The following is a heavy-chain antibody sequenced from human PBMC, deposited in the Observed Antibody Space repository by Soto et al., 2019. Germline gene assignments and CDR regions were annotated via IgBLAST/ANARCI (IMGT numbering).Heavy chain of an antibody. CDR3: TTDRDFWSGYTIDY. J-gene: IGHJ4*02. CDR1: GFTFRNAW. V-gene: IGHV3-15*01. Sequence: EVQLVESGGGLVKPGGALWTPWGAPGFTFRNAWVSWGRQAPGEGPGWGGRIKSKTDGGTTDYAAPVKGRFTISRDDSKNTLYLQMNSLKTEDTAVYYCTTDRDFWSGYTIDYWGQGTLVTVSS. D-gene: IGHD3-3*01. CDR2: IKSKTDGGTT.